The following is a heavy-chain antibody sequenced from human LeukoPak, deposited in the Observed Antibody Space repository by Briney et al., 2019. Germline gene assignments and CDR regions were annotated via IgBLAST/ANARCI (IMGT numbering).Heavy chain of an antibody. CDR1: GFSVSSNY. Sequence: PGGSLRLSCAASGFSVSSNYMSWVRHGPGKGLEWVSVIYSGGSTDYADSVKGRFTISRDNSKNTLYLQMNSLRAEDTAVYYCARWYFWSGYFLRYFDLWGRGTLVTVSS. CDR3: ARWYFWSGYFLRYFDL. D-gene: IGHD3-3*01. J-gene: IGHJ2*01. V-gene: IGHV3-53*01. CDR2: IYSGGST.